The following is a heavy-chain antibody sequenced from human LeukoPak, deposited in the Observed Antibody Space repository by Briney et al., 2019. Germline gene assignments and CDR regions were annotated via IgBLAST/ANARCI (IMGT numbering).Heavy chain of an antibody. CDR1: GFTFSSYA. D-gene: IGHD7-27*01. V-gene: IGHV3-30-3*01. CDR2: ISYDGSNK. Sequence: PGGSLRLSCAASGFTFSSYAMHWVRQAPGKGLEWVAVISYDGSNKYYADSVKGRFTISRDNSKNTLYLQMNSLRAEDTAVYYCAKDGGLWVSAHWGDSWGRGTLVIVSS. CDR3: AKDGGLWVSAHWGDS. J-gene: IGHJ4*02.